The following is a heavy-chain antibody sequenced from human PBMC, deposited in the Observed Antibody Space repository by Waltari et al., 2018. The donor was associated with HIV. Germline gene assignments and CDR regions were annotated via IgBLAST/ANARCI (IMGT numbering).Heavy chain of an antibody. CDR1: GYTFTGSY. J-gene: IGHJ6*03. Sequence: QVQLVQSGAAVKTPGASVKVSCKASGYTFTGSYMHWVRPSPGPGLEWMGRINPNSGGTNYAQKFQGRVTMTRDTSISTAYMELSRLRSDDTAVYYCARGGAGYYYYYMDVWGKGTTVTVSS. CDR2: INPNSGGT. CDR3: ARGGAGYYYYYMDV. V-gene: IGHV1-2*06. D-gene: IGHD1-26*01.